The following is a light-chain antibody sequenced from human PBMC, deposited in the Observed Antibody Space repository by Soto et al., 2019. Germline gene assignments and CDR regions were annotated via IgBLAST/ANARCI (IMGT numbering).Light chain of an antibody. J-gene: IGKJ2*01. CDR3: QQYDFYSALT. CDR1: QSISDR. Sequence: DIRLTQSPSPLSASVGARVTITCRASQSISDRMAWSQQKSGQAPRLMIYRASSLDNVVPSRFSGSGSGTEVTLTSISLQADDFATYDCQQYDFYSALTFGQGTKLDI. V-gene: IGKV1-5*03. CDR2: RAS.